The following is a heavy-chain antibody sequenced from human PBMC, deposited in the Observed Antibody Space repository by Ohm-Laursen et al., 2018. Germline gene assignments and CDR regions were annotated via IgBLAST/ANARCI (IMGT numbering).Heavy chain of an antibody. J-gene: IGHJ4*02. CDR2: ISGSGGST. CDR3: AKAGTLYCGGDCYTDY. Sequence: GSLRLSCAASGFTFSSYAMSWVRQAPGKGLERVSAISGSGGSTYYADSVKGRFTISRDNSKNTLYLQMNSLRAEDTAVYYCAKAGTLYCGGDCYTDYWGQGTLVTVSS. V-gene: IGHV3-23*01. D-gene: IGHD2-21*02. CDR1: GFTFSSYA.